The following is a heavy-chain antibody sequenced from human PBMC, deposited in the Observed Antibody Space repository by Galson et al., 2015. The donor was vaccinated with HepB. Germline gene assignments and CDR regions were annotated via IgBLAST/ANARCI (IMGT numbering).Heavy chain of an antibody. V-gene: IGHV3-30*04. CDR1: GFTFSNYA. CDR3: ARDFRKAAVYYFDY. D-gene: IGHD6-25*01. Sequence: SLRLSCAASGFTFSNYAMHWVRQAPGKGLEWVTVISSDGRDIYYADSVKGRFTISRDNSKNALYLQMNSLRVEDTAVYYCARDFRKAAVYYFDYWGQGALVTVSS. CDR2: ISSDGRDI. J-gene: IGHJ4*02.